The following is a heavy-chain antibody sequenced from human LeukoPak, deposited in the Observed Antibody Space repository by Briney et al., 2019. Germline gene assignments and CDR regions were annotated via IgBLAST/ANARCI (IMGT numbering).Heavy chain of an antibody. CDR1: GGSISSYY. CDR3: ATQTTGYYYYYYMDV. Sequence: SETLSLTYTVSGGSISSYYWSWIRQPPGKGLEWIGYIYNSGSTNYNPSLKSRVTISVDTSKNQFSLKLSSVTAADTAVYYCATQTTGYYYYYYMDVWGKGTTVTVSS. V-gene: IGHV4-59*01. CDR2: IYNSGST. J-gene: IGHJ6*03. D-gene: IGHD4-17*01.